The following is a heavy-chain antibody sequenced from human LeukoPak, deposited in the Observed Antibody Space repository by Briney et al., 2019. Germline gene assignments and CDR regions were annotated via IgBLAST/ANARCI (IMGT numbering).Heavy chain of an antibody. Sequence: GGSLRLSCAASGFTFSNYGMSWVRQAPGKGLEWVSSISGSGDSTYYADSVKGRFTISRDNSKNTLYLQMNSLRAEDTAVYYCARTAGIAAAADFDYWGQGTLVTVSS. D-gene: IGHD6-13*01. J-gene: IGHJ4*02. CDR3: ARTAGIAAAADFDY. V-gene: IGHV3-23*01. CDR1: GFTFSNYG. CDR2: ISGSGDST.